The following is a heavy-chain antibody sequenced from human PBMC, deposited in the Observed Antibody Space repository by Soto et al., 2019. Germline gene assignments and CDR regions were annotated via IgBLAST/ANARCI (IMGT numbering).Heavy chain of an antibody. D-gene: IGHD2-15*01. J-gene: IGHJ4*01. CDR3: NLAATSY. Sequence: EVQLVESGGGLVQPGGSLKLSCAASGFTFSGSALHWVRQASGKGLEWVGRIRSKANSYAKAYAASVKGRFTISRDDSKNTAYLHMNSLKADDTAVYYCNLAATSYWGHGTLVAVSS. CDR2: IRSKANSYAK. V-gene: IGHV3-73*02. CDR1: GFTFSGSA.